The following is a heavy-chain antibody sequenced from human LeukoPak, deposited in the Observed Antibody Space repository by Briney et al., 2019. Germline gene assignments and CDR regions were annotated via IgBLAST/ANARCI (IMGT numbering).Heavy chain of an antibody. J-gene: IGHJ6*03. V-gene: IGHV7-4-1*02. CDR3: ARTYVVVAATGSRYYYYMDV. D-gene: IGHD2-15*01. CDR1: GYTFTSYA. CDR2: INTNTGNP. Sequence: ASVKVSCKASGYTFTSYAMNWVRQAPGQGLEWMGWINTNTGNPTYAQGFTGRFVFSLDTSVSTAYLQISSLKAEDTAVYYCARTYVVVAATGSRYYYYMDVWGKGTTVTVSS.